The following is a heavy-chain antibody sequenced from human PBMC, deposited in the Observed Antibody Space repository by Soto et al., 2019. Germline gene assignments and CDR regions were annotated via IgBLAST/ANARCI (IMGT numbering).Heavy chain of an antibody. D-gene: IGHD2-2*01. CDR3: ARGRVDIVVVPAATRIYGMDV. CDR1: GYTFTSYG. V-gene: IGHV1-18*04. J-gene: IGHJ6*02. Sequence: GASVKVSCKASGYTFTSYGISWVRQAPGQGLEWMGWISAYNGNTNYAQKLQGRVTMTTDTSTSTAYMELRSLRSDDTAVYYCARGRVDIVVVPAATRIYGMDVWGQGTTVTVSS. CDR2: ISAYNGNT.